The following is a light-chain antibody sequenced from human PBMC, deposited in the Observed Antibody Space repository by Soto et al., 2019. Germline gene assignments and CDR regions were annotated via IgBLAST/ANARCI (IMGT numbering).Light chain of an antibody. CDR1: QSVNSD. J-gene: IGKJ4*01. V-gene: IGKV3D-15*01. CDR3: QQYNNWPPT. CDR2: GAS. Sequence: VLPQSPGSLSVSPGGRVTLSCRASQSVNSDLAWYQQKPGQAPRLLSYGASTRATGIPTRFSGSGSGTEFTLTISSRQSEDLAAYYWQQYNNWPPTFGGGTKVDIK.